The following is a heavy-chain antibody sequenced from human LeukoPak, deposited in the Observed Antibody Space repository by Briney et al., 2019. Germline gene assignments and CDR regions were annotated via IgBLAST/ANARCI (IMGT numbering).Heavy chain of an antibody. CDR1: GFTFSSYW. Sequence: GGSLRLSWAASGFTFSSYWMYWVRQAPGKGLVWVSRISSDGITTNYAGAVKGRFTMSRDSAKNTLFLQMNTLRAEDTAVYYCVRDLGELPTYWGQGTLVTVSS. CDR3: VRDLGELPTY. J-gene: IGHJ4*02. V-gene: IGHV3-74*01. D-gene: IGHD1-26*01. CDR2: ISSDGITT.